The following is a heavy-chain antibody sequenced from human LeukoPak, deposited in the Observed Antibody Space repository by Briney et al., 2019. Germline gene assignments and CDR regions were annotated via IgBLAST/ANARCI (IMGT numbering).Heavy chain of an antibody. CDR1: GGSFSGYY. CDR3: ARVVPAAGEDYYYYYYMDV. Sequence: PSETLSLTCAVYGGSFSGYYWSWIRQPPGKGLEWIGEINHSGSTNYNPSLKSRVIISVDTTKNQISLKLSSVTAADTAVYYCARVVPAAGEDYYYYYYMDVWGKGTTVTVSS. D-gene: IGHD2-2*01. V-gene: IGHV4-34*01. J-gene: IGHJ6*03. CDR2: INHSGST.